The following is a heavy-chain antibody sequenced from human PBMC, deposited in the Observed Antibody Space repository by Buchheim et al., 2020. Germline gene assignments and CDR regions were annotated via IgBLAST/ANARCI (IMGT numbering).Heavy chain of an antibody. CDR3: ARGHYGEPFDY. V-gene: IGHV3-33*01. D-gene: IGHD4-17*01. CDR1: GFTFSSYG. J-gene: IGHJ4*02. CDR2: IWDDGSNK. Sequence: QVQLVESGGGVVQPGRSLRLSCAASGFTFSSYGMHWVRQAPGKGLEWVAVIWDDGSNKYYADSVKGRFTISRDNSKHTLYLPMNSLGAEDTAVYYCARGHYGEPFDYWGQGTL.